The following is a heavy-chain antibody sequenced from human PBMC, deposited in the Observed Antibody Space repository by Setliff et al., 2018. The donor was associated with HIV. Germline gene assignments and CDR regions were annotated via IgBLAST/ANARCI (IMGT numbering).Heavy chain of an antibody. Sequence: PSETLSLTCAVYGGSFSGYYWSWIRQPPGKGLEWIGEINHSGCTNYNPSFKSRVTISVDTSKNQFSLKLSSVTAADTAVYYCARYSGIAVNDWGQGTLVTVSS. CDR1: GGSFSGYY. CDR3: ARYSGIAVND. J-gene: IGHJ4*02. V-gene: IGHV4-34*01. CDR2: INHSGCT. D-gene: IGHD6-19*01.